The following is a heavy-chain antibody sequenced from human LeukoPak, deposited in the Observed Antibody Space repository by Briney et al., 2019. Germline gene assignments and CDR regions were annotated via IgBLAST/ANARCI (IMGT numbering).Heavy chain of an antibody. Sequence: GASVKVSCKASGYTFTRYGINWVRQAPGQGLEWMGRISAYNGYTNYAQKFQGRVTMTTDTSTSTAYMELRSLRSDDTAVYYCARASTHRYNLKSGQVNDAFDIWGQGTTVTVSS. D-gene: IGHD1-14*01. CDR1: GYTFTRYG. J-gene: IGHJ3*02. CDR2: ISAYNGYT. V-gene: IGHV1-18*01. CDR3: ARASTHRYNLKSGQVNDAFDI.